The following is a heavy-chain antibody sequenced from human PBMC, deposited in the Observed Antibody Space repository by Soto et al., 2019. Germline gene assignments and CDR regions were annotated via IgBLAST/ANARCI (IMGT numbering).Heavy chain of an antibody. J-gene: IGHJ4*02. CDR2: IYHSGST. CDR1: GGSVSNDAYY. CDR3: ARLGIGWEFPFDY. Sequence: QVQLQESGPGLVKPSETLSLTCIVSGGSVSNDAYYWSWIRQPPGKGLEWIGYIYHSGSTYYNPSLKSRVTISADTSANQSSLKVSSVTAADTAVHYCARLGIGWEFPFDYWGQGTLVNVSS. D-gene: IGHD1-26*01. V-gene: IGHV4-61*08.